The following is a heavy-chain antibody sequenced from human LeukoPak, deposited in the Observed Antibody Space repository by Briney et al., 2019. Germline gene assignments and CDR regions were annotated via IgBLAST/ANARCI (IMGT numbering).Heavy chain of an antibody. CDR1: GGSISSGGYY. Sequence: PSETLSLTCTVSGGSISSGGYYWSWIRQHPGKGLEWIGYIYYSGSTYYNPSLKSRVTISVDTSKNQFSLKLSSVTAADTAVYYCARVGGGYCSSTSCPANWFDPWGQGTLVTVSS. CDR3: ARVGGGYCSSTSCPANWFDP. CDR2: IYYSGST. V-gene: IGHV4-31*03. D-gene: IGHD2-2*01. J-gene: IGHJ5*02.